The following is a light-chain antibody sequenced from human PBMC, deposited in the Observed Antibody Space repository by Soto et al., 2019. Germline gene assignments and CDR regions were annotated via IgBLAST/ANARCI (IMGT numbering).Light chain of an antibody. Sequence: ERVMTQSPATLSVSPGERATLSFRASQSISNNLAWYQQQPGQTPRLLIYGASTTATGIPARFSGSGTGTEFTLTISSLQSEDFAVYYCLHYYEWPRWTFGQGTKVDI. J-gene: IGKJ1*01. CDR2: GAS. CDR3: LHYYEWPRWT. V-gene: IGKV3-15*01. CDR1: QSISNN.